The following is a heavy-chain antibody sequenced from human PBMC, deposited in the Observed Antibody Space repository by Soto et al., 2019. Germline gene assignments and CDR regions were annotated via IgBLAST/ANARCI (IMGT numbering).Heavy chain of an antibody. Sequence: QVQLQQWGAGLLKPSETLSLTCAVYGGSFSGYYWSWIRQPPGKGLDWMGEINNSGSTNYNPSLKSRVTISVDTSKNQFSLKLSSVTDADTAVYYCARGLRGGYCSGGSCPYFDYWGQGTLVTVSS. V-gene: IGHV4-34*01. CDR3: ARGLRGGYCSGGSCPYFDY. CDR1: GGSFSGYY. D-gene: IGHD2-15*01. CDR2: INNSGST. J-gene: IGHJ4*02.